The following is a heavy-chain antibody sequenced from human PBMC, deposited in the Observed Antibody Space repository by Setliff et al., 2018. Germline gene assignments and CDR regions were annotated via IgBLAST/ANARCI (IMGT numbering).Heavy chain of an antibody. CDR2: IYHSGSS. CDR1: GGSINSMSYY. CDR3: ARDLYCGGHCYQLFDS. J-gene: IGHJ4*02. V-gene: IGHV4-39*07. D-gene: IGHD2-21*02. Sequence: PSETLSLTCTVSGGSINSMSYYWGWIRQPPGKGLEWIGSIYHSGSSYYNPSLRSRVTISVDTSKNQFSLKLTSVTAADTAVYYCARDLYCGGHCYQLFDSWGQGTLVTVSS.